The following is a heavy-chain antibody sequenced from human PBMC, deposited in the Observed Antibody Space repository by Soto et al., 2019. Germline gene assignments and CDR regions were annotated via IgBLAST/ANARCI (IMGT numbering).Heavy chain of an antibody. V-gene: IGHV1-8*01. CDR1: GYTFTSYD. D-gene: IGHD4-17*01. Sequence: ASVKVSCTASGYTFTSYDINWVRQATGQGLEWMGWMNPNSGNTGYAQKFQGRVTMTRNTSISTAYMELSSLRSEDTAVYYCARGSPHDYGGNSGLDYWGQGTLVTVSS. CDR3: ARGSPHDYGGNSGLDY. J-gene: IGHJ4*02. CDR2: MNPNSGNT.